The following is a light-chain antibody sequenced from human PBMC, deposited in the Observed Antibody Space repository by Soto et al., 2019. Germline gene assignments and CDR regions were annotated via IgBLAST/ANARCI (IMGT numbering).Light chain of an antibody. CDR1: SSDIGAYNY. Sequence: QSALTQPRSVSGSPGQSVTISCAGSSSDIGAYNYVSWFQQHPGKAPKLMIYDVNKRPSGVPDRFPGSKSGNTASLTISGLQADDEADYYCCSFVGGFNFVFGYGTKVTV. J-gene: IGLJ1*01. CDR2: DVN. CDR3: CSFVGGFNFV. V-gene: IGLV2-11*01.